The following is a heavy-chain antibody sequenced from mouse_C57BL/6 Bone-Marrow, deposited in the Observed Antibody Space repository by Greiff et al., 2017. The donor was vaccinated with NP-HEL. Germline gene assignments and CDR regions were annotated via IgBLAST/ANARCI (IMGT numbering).Heavy chain of an antibody. CDR2: IHPNSCST. J-gene: IGHJ3*01. CDR1: GYTFTSYW. CDR3: ARSGYYYGSRGFAY. V-gene: IGHV1-64*01. Sequence: QVQLQQPGAELVKPGASVKLSCKASGYTFTSYWMHWVKQRPGQGLEWIGMIHPNSCSTNYNEKFKSKATLTVDKSSSTAYMQLSSLTSEDSAVYYCARSGYYYGSRGFAYWGQGTLVTVSA. D-gene: IGHD1-1*01.